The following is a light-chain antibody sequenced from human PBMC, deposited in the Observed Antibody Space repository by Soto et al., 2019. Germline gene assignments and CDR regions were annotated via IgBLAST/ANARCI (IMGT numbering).Light chain of an antibody. CDR3: QHRGT. J-gene: IGKJ1*01. CDR1: QTISNW. CDR2: KAS. Sequence: DIQMTQSPSTLSASVGDRVTITCRASQTISNWLAWYQQKPGKAPKLLIYKASSLESEVPSRFSGSGAGTEFTLTISSLQPDDFATYHCQHRGTFGQGTKVEIK. V-gene: IGKV1-5*03.